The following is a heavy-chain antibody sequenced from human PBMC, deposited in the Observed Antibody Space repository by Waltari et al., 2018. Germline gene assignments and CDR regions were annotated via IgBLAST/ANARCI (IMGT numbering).Heavy chain of an antibody. J-gene: IGHJ6*02. CDR1: GFTFGTYG. CDR2: IWYDGSQQ. CDR3: ARTDPGMDV. V-gene: IGHV3-33*08. Sequence: QVRLEESGGGLVQPGGSLRLSCAASGFTFGTYGMPWVRQMPGKGLEWLAVIWYDGSQQYYRDSVKGRFIISRDNSKNTLYLQMNSLGVEDTGVYFCARTDPGMDVWGQGTTVSVSS.